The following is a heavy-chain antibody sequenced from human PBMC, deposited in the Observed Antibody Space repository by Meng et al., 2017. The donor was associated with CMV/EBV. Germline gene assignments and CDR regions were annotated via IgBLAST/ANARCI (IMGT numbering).Heavy chain of an antibody. Sequence: GESLKISCAASGFTLSSYAMHWVRQAPGKGLEWVAVISYDGSNKYYAGSVKGRFTISRDNSKNTLYLQMNSLRAEDTAVYYCARSKTYYDILTGLYWGQGTLVTVSS. CDR1: GFTLSSYA. CDR3: ARSKTYYDILTGLY. V-gene: IGHV3-30-3*01. D-gene: IGHD3-9*01. J-gene: IGHJ4*02. CDR2: ISYDGSNK.